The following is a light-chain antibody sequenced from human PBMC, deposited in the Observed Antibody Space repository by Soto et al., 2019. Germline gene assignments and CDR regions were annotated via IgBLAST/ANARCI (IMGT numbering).Light chain of an antibody. J-gene: IGLJ1*01. Sequence: QSVLTQPPSVSGAPGQRVTISCTGSSSNIGAGYDVHWYQQLPGTAPKLLIYGNTNRPSGVPDRFSGSKSGTSASLAITGLQAEGEADYYCQSHDTSLSGYVFGTGTKRTVL. CDR1: SSNIGAGYD. CDR2: GNT. CDR3: QSHDTSLSGYV. V-gene: IGLV1-40*01.